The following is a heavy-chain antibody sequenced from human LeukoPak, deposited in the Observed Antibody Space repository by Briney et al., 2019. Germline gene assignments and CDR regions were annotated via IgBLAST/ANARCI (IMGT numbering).Heavy chain of an antibody. J-gene: IGHJ4*02. Sequence: ASVKVSCKASGYTFTSYAMHWVRQAPGQRLEWMGWINAGNGNTKYSQKFQGRVTITRDTSASTAYMELSSLRSEDTAVYYCARRHIAAAGTDYFDYWGQGTLVTVSS. CDR3: ARRHIAAAGTDYFDY. D-gene: IGHD6-13*01. CDR1: GYTFTSYA. CDR2: INAGNGNT. V-gene: IGHV1-3*01.